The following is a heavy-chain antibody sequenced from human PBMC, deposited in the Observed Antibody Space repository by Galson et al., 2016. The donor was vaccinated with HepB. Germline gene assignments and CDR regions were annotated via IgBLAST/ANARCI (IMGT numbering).Heavy chain of an antibody. Sequence: SLRLSCAASGFFFSNYGMHWVRQAPGKGLAWVAVVSYDGYSKYYADSVKGRFTISRDNSKTTMCLQMNSLRVEDTAVYYCAKDVYTSGSEYGMDVWGQGNTVTVSS. CDR1: GFFFSNYG. D-gene: IGHD3-10*01. CDR3: AKDVYTSGSEYGMDV. V-gene: IGHV3-30*18. J-gene: IGHJ6*02. CDR2: VSYDGYSK.